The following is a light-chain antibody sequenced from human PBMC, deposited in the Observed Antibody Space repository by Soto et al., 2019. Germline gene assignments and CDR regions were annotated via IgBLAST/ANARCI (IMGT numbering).Light chain of an antibody. Sequence: QSVLTQPPSASGTPGQRVTISCSGSSSNVGSKIVNWYQHAPGTAPKLLIYSNNQRPSGVPDRFSGSKSGTSASLAISGLQSEDEADYYCATCDDHLNVVFGGGTKLTVL. CDR1: SSNVGSKI. CDR3: ATCDDHLNVV. V-gene: IGLV1-44*01. J-gene: IGLJ3*02. CDR2: SNN.